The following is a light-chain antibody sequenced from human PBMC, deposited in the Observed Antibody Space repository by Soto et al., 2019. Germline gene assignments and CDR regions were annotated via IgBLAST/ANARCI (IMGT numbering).Light chain of an antibody. V-gene: IGLV1-44*01. CDR2: SYN. Sequence: QSVLTQPPSASGTPGQRVTISCSGSSSNIGSNIVNWYQQLPGTAPKLLIYSYNQRPSGVPDRFSGSKSGTSASLAISGLQAEDEADYYCAAWDGSLTGYVFGPGTKVTVL. CDR1: SSNIGSNI. CDR3: AAWDGSLTGYV. J-gene: IGLJ1*01.